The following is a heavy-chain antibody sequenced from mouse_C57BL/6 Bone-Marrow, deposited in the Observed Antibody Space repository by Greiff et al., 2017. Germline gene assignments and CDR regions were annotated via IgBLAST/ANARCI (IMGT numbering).Heavy chain of an antibody. CDR2: FHPSDSDT. V-gene: IGHV1-74*01. CDR3: AMGGSSPAWFAY. J-gene: IGHJ3*01. Sequence: QVQLQQPGAELVKPGASVKVSCKASGYTFTSYWMHWVKQRPGQGLEWIGRFHPSDSDTNYNQKFKGKATLTVDKSSSTAYVQLSRLTSEDSAVYYCAMGGSSPAWFAYWGQGTLVTVAA. CDR1: GYTFTSYW. D-gene: IGHD1-1*01.